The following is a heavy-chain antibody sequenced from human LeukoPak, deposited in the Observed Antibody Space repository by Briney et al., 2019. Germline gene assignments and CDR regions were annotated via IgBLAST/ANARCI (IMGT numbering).Heavy chain of an antibody. D-gene: IGHD6-13*01. Sequence: GASVKVSCEASGYTFTSYSINWVRQAPAQAREWMEWINTNTGNPTYAQGFTGRFVFSLDTSVSTAYMQISSLKAEDTAVYYCARGRGIAAAGTFWFDPWGKGTLVTVSS. CDR3: ARGRGIAAAGTFWFDP. J-gene: IGHJ5*02. CDR1: GYTFTSYS. V-gene: IGHV7-4-1*02. CDR2: INTNTGNP.